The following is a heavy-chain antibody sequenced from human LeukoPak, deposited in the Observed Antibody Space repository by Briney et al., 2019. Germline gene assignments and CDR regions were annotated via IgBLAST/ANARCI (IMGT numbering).Heavy chain of an antibody. CDR1: GFTFRSYS. D-gene: IGHD3-3*01. J-gene: IGHJ4*02. CDR2: ISSSSSYI. V-gene: IGHV3-21*01. CDR3: ARGIDDFWSGLIDN. Sequence: PGGSLRLSCAASGFTFRSYSMNWVRQAPGKGLEWVSFISSSSSYIYYADSVKGRFTISRDSAKKSLYLQMNSLRAEDTAVYFLARGIDDFWSGLIDNWGQGILVTVSS.